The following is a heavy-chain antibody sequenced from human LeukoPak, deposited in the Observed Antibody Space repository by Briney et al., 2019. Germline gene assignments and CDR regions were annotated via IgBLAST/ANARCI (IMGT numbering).Heavy chain of an antibody. J-gene: IGHJ6*03. CDR1: GGSISSSSYY. CDR3: ARAMGYGPYYYYYMDV. Sequence: SETLSLTCTVSGGSISSSSYYWGWIRQPPGKGLEWIGSIYYSGSTYYNPSLKSRVTISVDTSKNQFSLKLSSVTAADTAVYYCARAMGYGPYYYYYMDVWGKGTTVTVSS. CDR2: IYYSGST. V-gene: IGHV4-39*07. D-gene: IGHD5-18*01.